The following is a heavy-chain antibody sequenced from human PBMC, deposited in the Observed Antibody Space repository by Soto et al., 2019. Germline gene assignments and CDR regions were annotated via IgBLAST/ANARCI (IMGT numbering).Heavy chain of an antibody. CDR2: IYYSGST. Sequence: QVQLQESGPGLVKPSQTLSLTCTVSGGSISSGGYYWSWIRQLPGKGLEWIGYIYYSGSTYSNPSLKSRLTISVDTSKNQFSLKLSSVTAADTAVYYCARGPPKITMFGVVYMDVWGKGTTVTVSS. J-gene: IGHJ6*03. CDR1: GGSISSGGYY. D-gene: IGHD3-3*01. V-gene: IGHV4-31*03. CDR3: ARGPPKITMFGVVYMDV.